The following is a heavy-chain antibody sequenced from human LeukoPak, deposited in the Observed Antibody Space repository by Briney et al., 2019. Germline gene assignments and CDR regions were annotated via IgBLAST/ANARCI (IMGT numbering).Heavy chain of an antibody. Sequence: GRSLRLSCTASGFPFSGYGMHWVRQAPGKGPEWVAAISSDGSKKDYADSVKGRFSISRDKSKNTLYLQMNSLRPEDTAVYYCATEYDNLDDYFDYWGQGTLVIVSS. J-gene: IGHJ4*02. V-gene: IGHV3-30*03. D-gene: IGHD1-1*01. CDR2: ISSDGSKK. CDR1: GFPFSGYG. CDR3: ATEYDNLDDYFDY.